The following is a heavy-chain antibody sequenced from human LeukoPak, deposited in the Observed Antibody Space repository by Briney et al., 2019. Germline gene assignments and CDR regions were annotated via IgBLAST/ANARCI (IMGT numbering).Heavy chain of an antibody. CDR3: ARNHAFGVVIIPPDY. Sequence: ASVKVSCKASGYTFTSYYMHWVRQAPGQGLEWMGIINPSGGSTSYAQKFQGRVTMTRDTSTSTVYMELSSLRAEDTAVYYCARNHAFGVVIIPPDYWGQGTLVTVSS. D-gene: IGHD3-3*01. CDR1: GYTFTSYY. V-gene: IGHV1-46*01. J-gene: IGHJ4*02. CDR2: INPSGGST.